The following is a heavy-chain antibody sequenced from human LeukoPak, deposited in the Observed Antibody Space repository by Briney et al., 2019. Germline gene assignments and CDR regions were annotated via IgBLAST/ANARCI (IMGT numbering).Heavy chain of an antibody. V-gene: IGHV5-51*01. J-gene: IGHJ3*02. CDR2: IYPGDSDI. D-gene: IGHD6-13*01. CDR1: GYSFTSYW. Sequence: GESLKISCKGSGYSFTSYWIGWVRQMPGKGLEWMGIIYPGDSDIRYSPSFQGQATISADKSISTAYLQWSSLKASDTAMYYCARRTAAAGKARGAFDIWGQGTMVTVSS. CDR3: ARRTAAAGKARGAFDI.